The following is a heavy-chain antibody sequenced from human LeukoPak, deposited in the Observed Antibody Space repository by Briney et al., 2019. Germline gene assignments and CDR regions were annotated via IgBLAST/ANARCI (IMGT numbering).Heavy chain of an antibody. V-gene: IGHV1-69*13. CDR2: IIPIFGTA. Sequence: SVKVSCKASGYTFTSYGISWVRQAPGQGLEWMGGIIPIFGTANYAQKFQGRVTITADESTSTAYMELSSLRSEDTAVYYCASPRQAYDFWSGYYLNYFDYWGQGTLVTVSS. CDR1: GYTFTSYG. CDR3: ASPRQAYDFWSGYYLNYFDY. J-gene: IGHJ4*02. D-gene: IGHD3-3*01.